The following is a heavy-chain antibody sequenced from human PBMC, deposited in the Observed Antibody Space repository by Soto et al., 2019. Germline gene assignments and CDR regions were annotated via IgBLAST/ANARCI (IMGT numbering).Heavy chain of an antibody. CDR2: VNYGGST. D-gene: IGHD3-10*01. Sequence: SETLSLTCTVSGGSISSYYWSWIRQPPGKGLEWIGYVNYGGSTNYNPSLKSRATISVDTSKNQFSLKLTSVTAEDTALYFCASSSFQRSGDLFDGLDVWSQGTTVTVSS. V-gene: IGHV4-59*12. J-gene: IGHJ6*02. CDR3: ASSSFQRSGDLFDGLDV. CDR1: GGSISSYY.